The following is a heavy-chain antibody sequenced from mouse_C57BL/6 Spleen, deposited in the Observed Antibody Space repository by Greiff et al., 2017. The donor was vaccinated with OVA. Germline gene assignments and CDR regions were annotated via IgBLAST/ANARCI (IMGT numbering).Heavy chain of an antibody. CDR2: IYPGSGST. CDR3: ARAYYDYDDWFAY. Sequence: QVQLKQPGAELVKPGASVKMSCKASGYTFTSYWITWVKQRPGQGLEWIGDIYPGSGSTNYNEKFKSKATLTVDTSSSTAYMQLSSLTSEDSAVYYCARAYYDYDDWFAYWGQGTLVTVSA. V-gene: IGHV1-55*01. J-gene: IGHJ3*01. CDR1: GYTFTSYW. D-gene: IGHD2-4*01.